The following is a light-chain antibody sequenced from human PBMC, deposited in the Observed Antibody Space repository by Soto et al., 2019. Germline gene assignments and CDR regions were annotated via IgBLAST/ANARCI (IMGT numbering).Light chain of an antibody. CDR2: DNN. CDR3: GTWDSSLSAYYV. V-gene: IGLV1-51*01. J-gene: IGLJ1*01. Sequence: QSVLTQPPSVSAAPGQKVTISSSGSSSNIGNNYVSWYQQLPGTAPKLLIYDNNKRPSGIPDRFSGSKSGTSATLGITGLQTGDEADYYCGTWDSSLSAYYVFGTGTKVTVL. CDR1: SSNIGNNY.